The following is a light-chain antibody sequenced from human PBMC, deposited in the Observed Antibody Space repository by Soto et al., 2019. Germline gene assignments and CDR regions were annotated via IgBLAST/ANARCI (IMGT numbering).Light chain of an antibody. Sequence: EIVMTQSPATLSESPGDRATLSCRASQSVNNNLAWYQQKPGQAPRLLIYGASARATGIPARFSGSGSGTEFTLTISSLQSEDFAVYYCQQYNNWPLTFGGGTKVEIK. CDR2: GAS. J-gene: IGKJ4*01. CDR1: QSVNNN. CDR3: QQYNNWPLT. V-gene: IGKV3-15*01.